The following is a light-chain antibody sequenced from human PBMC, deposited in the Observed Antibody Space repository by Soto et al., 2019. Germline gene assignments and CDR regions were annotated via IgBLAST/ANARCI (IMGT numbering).Light chain of an antibody. CDR2: AVS. Sequence: QSLLTKPPSASGAPGQSVTFSCTGTRSDVGGYKYVSWYQQYTGKAPKLMIYAVSERPSGVPDRFSGSKSGNTASLNVSGLQAEDEADYYCCSYAGSNNYVFGTGTKVTVL. CDR1: RSDVGGYKY. V-gene: IGLV2-8*01. J-gene: IGLJ1*01. CDR3: CSYAGSNNYV.